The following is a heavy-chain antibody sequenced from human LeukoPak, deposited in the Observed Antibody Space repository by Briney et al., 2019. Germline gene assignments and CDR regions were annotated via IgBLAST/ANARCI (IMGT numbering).Heavy chain of an antibody. D-gene: IGHD3-22*01. CDR3: ASILGGTYYYDSSGYSYADY. J-gene: IGHJ4*02. CDR1: GFTFSSYS. V-gene: IGHV3-21*01. Sequence: GGSLRLSCAASGFTFSSYSMNWVRQAPGKGLEWVSSISSSSSYIYYADSVKGRFTISRDNAKNSLYLQMNSLRAEDTAVYYCASILGGTYYYDSSGYSYADYWGQGTLVTVSS. CDR2: ISSSSSYI.